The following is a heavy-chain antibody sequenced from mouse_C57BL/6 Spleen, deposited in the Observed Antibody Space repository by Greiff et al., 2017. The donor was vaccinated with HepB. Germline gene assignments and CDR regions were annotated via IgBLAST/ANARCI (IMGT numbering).Heavy chain of an antibody. J-gene: IGHJ4*01. D-gene: IGHD3-1*01. CDR3: ERCEGLDAMDY. Sequence: VQLQQSGPELVKPGASVKISCKASGYAFSSSWMNWVKQRPGKGLEWIGRIYPGDGDTNYNGKFKGKATLTADKSSSTAYMQLSSLTSEDSAVYFGERCEGLDAMDYWGQGTSVTVSS. CDR1: GYAFSSSW. CDR2: IYPGDGDT. V-gene: IGHV1-82*01.